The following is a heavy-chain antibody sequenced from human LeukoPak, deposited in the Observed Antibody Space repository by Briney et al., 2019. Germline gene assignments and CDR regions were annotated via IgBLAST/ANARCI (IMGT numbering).Heavy chain of an antibody. J-gene: IGHJ6*02. CDR1: GGSISSSSYY. CDR2: IYYSGST. Sequence: SETLSLTCTVSGGSISSSSYYWGWVRQPPGKGLEWIGSIYYSGSTYYNPSLKSRVTISVDTSKNQFSLKLSSVTAADTAVYYCARHGCGNYYYYGMDVWGQGTTVTVSS. CDR3: ARHGCGNYYYYGMDV. D-gene: IGHD6-19*01. V-gene: IGHV4-39*01.